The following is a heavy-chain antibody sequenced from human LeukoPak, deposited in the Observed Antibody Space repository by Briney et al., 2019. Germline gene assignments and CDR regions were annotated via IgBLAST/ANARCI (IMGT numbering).Heavy chain of an antibody. V-gene: IGHV6-1*01. D-gene: IGHD1-26*01. CDR1: GDSVSSNSPS. CDR3: ARDPDSSYEWGPFDP. J-gene: IGHJ5*02. Sequence: PQTLSLTCAISGDSVSSNSPSGNWIRQSPSRGLEWLGRTYYRSKRNTKYAGSVKCRITNNPHKTKNQFHLPLNSATPGATPEYYCARDPDSSYEWGPFDPWGQGTLVTVSS. CDR2: TYYRSKRNT.